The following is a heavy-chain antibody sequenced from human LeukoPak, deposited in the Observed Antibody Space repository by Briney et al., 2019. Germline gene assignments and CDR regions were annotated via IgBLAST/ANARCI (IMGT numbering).Heavy chain of an antibody. D-gene: IGHD3-16*01. CDR3: ARGGYGPRLGN. CDR1: GASSSDYY. CDR2: ISNIGTT. V-gene: IGHV4-34*01. J-gene: IGHJ4*02. Sequence: PSETLSLTCAVYGASSSDYYWSWIRQSPEKGLEWIGEISNIGTTSYNPSLNSRVIMSVDTSKNQFSLRLSSVTAADTAVYYCARGGYGPRLGNWGQGTLVTVSS.